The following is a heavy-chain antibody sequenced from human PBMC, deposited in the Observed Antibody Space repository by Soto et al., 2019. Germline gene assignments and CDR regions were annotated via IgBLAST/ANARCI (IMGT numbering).Heavy chain of an antibody. V-gene: IGHV4-34*01. CDR1: GGSFSGYY. Sequence: PSETLSLTCAVHGGSFSGYYWDWIRQPPGKGLEWIGEVNHGGTSNYNPSLKSRAIISVDRSKNQFSLKLRSKTAADTAVYYCAAGGGLPRYYWGQGTLVTVS. CDR2: VNHGGTS. J-gene: IGHJ4*02. CDR3: AAGGGLPRYY. D-gene: IGHD5-12*01.